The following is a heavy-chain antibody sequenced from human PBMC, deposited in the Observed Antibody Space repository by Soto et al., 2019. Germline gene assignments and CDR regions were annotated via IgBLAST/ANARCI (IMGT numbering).Heavy chain of an antibody. Sequence: PSETLSLTCTVSGGYLSSGVYYWSWIRKHPGKGLEWIGYIYYSGSTYYNPSLKSRVTISVDTSKNQFSLKLSSVTAADTAVYYCARDGRYCSSTSCSDAFDIWGQGTMVTVSS. CDR3: ARDGRYCSSTSCSDAFDI. D-gene: IGHD2-2*01. CDR1: GGYLSSGVYY. V-gene: IGHV4-31*03. CDR2: IYYSGST. J-gene: IGHJ3*02.